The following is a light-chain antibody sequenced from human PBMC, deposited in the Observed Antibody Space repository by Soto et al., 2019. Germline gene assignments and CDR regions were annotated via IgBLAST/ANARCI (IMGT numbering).Light chain of an antibody. Sequence: QSALTQPASVSGSPGQSITISCTGTSSDVGGYNYVSWYQQHPGKAPKLMIYEVSNRPSGVSNRFSGSKSGNTASLTISGLQAEDEADYYCSSYTSSSAPWVFGNRTKVTVL. CDR3: SSYTSSSAPWV. J-gene: IGLJ1*01. CDR1: SSDVGGYNY. V-gene: IGLV2-14*01. CDR2: EVS.